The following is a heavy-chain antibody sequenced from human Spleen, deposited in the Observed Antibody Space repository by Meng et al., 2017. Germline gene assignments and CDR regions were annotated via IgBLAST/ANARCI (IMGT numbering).Heavy chain of an antibody. J-gene: IGHJ5*02. V-gene: IGHV4-39*01. CDR3: VRSSGWVKTGFDP. Sequence: QLQLQGSGPGLVKPSETLSLTCFVSGGSISTSGYYWGWIRQPPGKGLEWIGSIGHSGFTYYTPSLKSRVTVSIDTSRNQFSLWLTSVTAADTAVYYCVRSSGWVKTGFDPWGQGTLVTVSS. D-gene: IGHD6-19*01. CDR1: GGSISTSGYY. CDR2: IGHSGFT.